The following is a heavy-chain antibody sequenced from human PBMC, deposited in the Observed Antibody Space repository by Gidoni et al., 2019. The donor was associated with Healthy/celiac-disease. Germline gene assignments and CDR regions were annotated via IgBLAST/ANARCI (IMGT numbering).Heavy chain of an antibody. CDR3: AAREGGNRDY. J-gene: IGHJ4*02. Sequence: EVQRVESGGGRVKPGGSLRLSGEAYGFTFSSYSMNWVRQAPGKGLEWVSSISSSSSYLYYAASVKGRFTISRDNAKNSLYLQMNSLIAEDTAVYYCAAREGGNRDYWGQGTLVTVSS. CDR2: ISSSSSYL. V-gene: IGHV3-21*01. D-gene: IGHD2-15*01. CDR1: GFTFSSYS.